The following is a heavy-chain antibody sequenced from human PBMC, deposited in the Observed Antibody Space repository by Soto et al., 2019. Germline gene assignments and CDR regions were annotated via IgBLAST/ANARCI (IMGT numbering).Heavy chain of an antibody. D-gene: IGHD5-18*01. CDR2: ILPIFGTP. J-gene: IGHJ4*02. CDR3: ATPAEALDTPMLKGLAH. V-gene: IGHV1-69*01. CDR1: GGTFSNSA. Sequence: QVQLVQSGTEVKKPGSSVKVSCKASGGTFSNSAIIWVRQAPGQGLEWMGGILPIFGTPNYAQKFQGRLTISADEFSSTAYMELNILRSEDTAVYYCATPAEALDTPMLKGLAHWGQGSLVTVSS.